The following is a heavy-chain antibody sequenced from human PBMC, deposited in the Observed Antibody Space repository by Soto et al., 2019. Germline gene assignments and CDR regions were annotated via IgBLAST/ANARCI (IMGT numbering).Heavy chain of an antibody. V-gene: IGHV3-30*18. J-gene: IGHJ4*02. CDR3: AKDADSSGYQIDY. CDR1: GFTFSGYI. Sequence: GGSLRLSCRASGFTFSGYIMHWVRLAPGKGLEWVAVISYDGSNKYYADSVKGRFTISRDNSKNTLYLQMNSLRAEDTAVYYCAKDADSSGYQIDYWGQGTLVTVSS. CDR2: ISYDGSNK. D-gene: IGHD3-22*01.